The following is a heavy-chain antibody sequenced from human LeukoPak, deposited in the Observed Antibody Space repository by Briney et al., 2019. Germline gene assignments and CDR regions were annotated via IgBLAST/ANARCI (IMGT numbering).Heavy chain of an antibody. V-gene: IGHV3-30*03. J-gene: IGHJ2*01. D-gene: IGHD5-18*01. Sequence: PGGSLRLSCVGSGFTFSSNGIQWVRQAPGKGLEWVAVVAADGGHKVYSDSVKGRFSMSRDNSKNTAFLQMDSLGAEGAAVYFCAREHSHNNWFFDLWGPGTPVTVSS. CDR1: GFTFSSNG. CDR3: AREHSHNNWFFDL. CDR2: VAADGGHK.